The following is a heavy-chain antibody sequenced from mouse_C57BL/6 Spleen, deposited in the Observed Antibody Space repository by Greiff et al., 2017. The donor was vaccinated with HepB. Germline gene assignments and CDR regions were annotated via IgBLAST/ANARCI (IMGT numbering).Heavy chain of an antibody. CDR1: GYTFTSYW. D-gene: IGHD2-4*01. Sequence: QVQLKQPGAELVKPGASVKLSCKASGYTFTSYWMHWVKQRPGQGLEWIGMIHPNSGSTNYNEKFKSKATLTVDKSSSTAYMQLSSLTSEDSAVYYCARGELRREFAYWGQGTLVTVSA. CDR3: ARGELRREFAY. V-gene: IGHV1-64*01. CDR2: IHPNSGST. J-gene: IGHJ3*01.